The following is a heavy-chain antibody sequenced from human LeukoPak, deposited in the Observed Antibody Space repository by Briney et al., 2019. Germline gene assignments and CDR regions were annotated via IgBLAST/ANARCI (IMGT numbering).Heavy chain of an antibody. CDR3: ARDPLISTGGGDSLLGYGMDV. CDR2: IKQDGSEK. Sequence: PGGSLRLSCAVSGFTFSSYWMSWVRQAPGKGLEWVANIKQDGSEKYYVDSVKGRFTISRDNAKNSLNLQMSSLRADDTAVYYCARDPLISTGGGDSLLGYGMDVWGKGTTVTVSS. V-gene: IGHV3-7*03. D-gene: IGHD3-10*01. CDR1: GFTFSSYW. J-gene: IGHJ6*04.